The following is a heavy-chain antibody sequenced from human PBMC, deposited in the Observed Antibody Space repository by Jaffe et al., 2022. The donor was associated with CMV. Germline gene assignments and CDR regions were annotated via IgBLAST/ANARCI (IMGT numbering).Heavy chain of an antibody. CDR3: TTDRDYGDYYYYYYMDV. CDR2: IKSKTDGGTT. CDR1: GFTFSNAW. V-gene: IGHV3-15*01. J-gene: IGHJ6*03. Sequence: EVQLVESGGGLVKPGGSLRLSCAASGFTFSNAWMSWVRQAPGKGLEWVGRIKSKTDGGTTDYAAPVKGRFTISRDDSKNTLYLQMNSLKTEDTAVYYCTTDRDYGDYYYYYYMDVWGKGTTVTVSS. D-gene: IGHD4-17*01.